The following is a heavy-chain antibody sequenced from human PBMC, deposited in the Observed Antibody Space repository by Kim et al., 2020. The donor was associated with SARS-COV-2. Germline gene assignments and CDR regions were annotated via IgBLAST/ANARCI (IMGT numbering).Heavy chain of an antibody. V-gene: IGHV3-11*05. D-gene: IGHD2-2*01. CDR3: ARDTVDQNYYYYGMDV. CDR2: ISSSSSYT. CDR1: GFTFSDYY. Sequence: GGSLRLSCAASGFTFSDYYMSWIRQAPGKGLEWVSYISSSSSYTNYADSVKGQFTISRDNAKNSLYLQMNSLRAEDTAVYYCARDTVDQNYYYYGMDVWGQGTTVTVSS. J-gene: IGHJ6*02.